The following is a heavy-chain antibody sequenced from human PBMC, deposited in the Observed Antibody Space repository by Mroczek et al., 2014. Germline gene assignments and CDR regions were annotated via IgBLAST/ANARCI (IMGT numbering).Heavy chain of an antibody. D-gene: IGHD3-3*01. Sequence: KESGPGLVKPSETLSLTCTVSGGSISSSSYYWGWIRQPPGKGLEWIGSIYYSGSTYYNPSLKSRVTISVDTSKNQFSLKLSSVTAADTAVYYCVGLATIFGVVYDAFDIWGQGTMVTVSS. V-gene: IGHV4-39*01. CDR1: GGSISSSSYY. CDR3: VGLATIFGVVYDAFDI. CDR2: IYYSGST. J-gene: IGHJ3*02.